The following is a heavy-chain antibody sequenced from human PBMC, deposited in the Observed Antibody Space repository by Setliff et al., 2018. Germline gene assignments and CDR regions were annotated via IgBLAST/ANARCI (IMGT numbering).Heavy chain of an antibody. V-gene: IGHV1-18*01. J-gene: IGHJ5*02. CDR1: GYTFNNYG. CDR2: INNYSFKT. CDR3: ARINFYVSSGYYYAPDL. D-gene: IGHD3-22*01. Sequence: ASVKVSCKASGYTFNNYGITWVRQAPGQGLEWMGWINNYSFKTTYPQKFLDRVTMTTDTSATTAYMELKNLRSDDTAVYYCARINFYVSSGYYYAPDLWGQGTQVTVSS.